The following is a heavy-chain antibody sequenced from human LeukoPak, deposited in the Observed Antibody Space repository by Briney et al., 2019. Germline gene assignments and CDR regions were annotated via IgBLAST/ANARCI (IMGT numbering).Heavy chain of an antibody. CDR2: IYYSGSS. D-gene: IGHD1-7*01. CDR3: ARRLAGTEDY. CDR1: GGSISSSSYY. J-gene: IGHJ4*02. Sequence: SETLSLTCTASGGSISSSSYYWGWIRQPPGKGLEWIGSIYYSGSSYYNPSLKSRVTMSADTSKNQFSLKLSSVTAADTAVYYCARRLAGTEDYWGQGTLVTVSS. V-gene: IGHV4-39*01.